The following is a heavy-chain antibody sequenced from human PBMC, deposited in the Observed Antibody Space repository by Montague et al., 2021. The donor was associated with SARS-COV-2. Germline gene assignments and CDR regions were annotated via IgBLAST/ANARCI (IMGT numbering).Heavy chain of an antibody. J-gene: IGHJ6*03. D-gene: IGHD2-15*01. CDR2: INTSGST. CDR1: GGSISNGSYY. Sequence: TLSLTCTVSGGSISNGSYYWSWIRQPAGKGLEWIVRINTSGSTNYNPSLKSPVTISVDTYKNQCSLKLSSVTAADSSVYYCARGIAATYNDYMDVWGKGTTVTVSS. V-gene: IGHV4-61*02. CDR3: ARGIAATYNDYMDV.